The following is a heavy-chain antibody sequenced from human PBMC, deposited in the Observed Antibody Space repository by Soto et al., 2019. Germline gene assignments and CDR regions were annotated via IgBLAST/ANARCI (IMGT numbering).Heavy chain of an antibody. CDR2: TNHSGST. CDR3: ARGRSYGSGSYLNY. J-gene: IGHJ4*02. V-gene: IGHV4-34*01. Sequence: PSETLSLTCAVYGGSFSGYYWSWIRQPPGKGLEWIGETNHSGSTNYNPSLKSRVTISVDTSKNQFSLKLSSVTAADTAVYYCARGRSYGSGSYLNYWGQGTLVTVSS. D-gene: IGHD3-10*01. CDR1: GGSFSGYY.